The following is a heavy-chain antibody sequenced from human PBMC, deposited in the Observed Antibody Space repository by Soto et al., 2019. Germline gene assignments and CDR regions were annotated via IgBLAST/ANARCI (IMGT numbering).Heavy chain of an antibody. CDR3: GKASLFRFLDASFDY. Sequence: EVQLLESGGGLVQPGGSLRLSCAASGFTFGNYAMTWVRQAPGKGLEWVSGISGSGGSTYYADSVKGRFTSSRDNSKNPLYLQMNRLRAEDTAVYYCGKASLFRFLDASFDYWGQGTLVTGSS. D-gene: IGHD3-3*01. J-gene: IGHJ4*02. V-gene: IGHV3-23*01. CDR2: ISGSGGST. CDR1: GFTFGNYA.